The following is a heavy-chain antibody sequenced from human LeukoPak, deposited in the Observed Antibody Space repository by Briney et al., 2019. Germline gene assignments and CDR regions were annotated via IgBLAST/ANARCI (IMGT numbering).Heavy chain of an antibody. CDR3: AKGPTSAMVSY. D-gene: IGHD2-2*01. CDR1: GFTFSSYA. CDR2: ISGSGGST. V-gene: IGHV3-23*01. Sequence: GGSLRLSCAASGFTFSSYAMSWVRQTPRKGLEWVSAISGSGGSTYYADSVKGRFTISRDNSKNTLYLQMNSLRAEDTAVYYCAKGPTSAMVSYWGQGTLVTVSS. J-gene: IGHJ4*02.